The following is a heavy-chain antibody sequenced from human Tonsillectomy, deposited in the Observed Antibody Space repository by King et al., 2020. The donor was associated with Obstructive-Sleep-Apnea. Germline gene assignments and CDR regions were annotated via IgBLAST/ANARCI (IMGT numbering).Heavy chain of an antibody. CDR1: GFTFSTYG. V-gene: IGHV3-30*18. D-gene: IGHD4-17*01. CDR3: AKGFFGDYNYFDY. Sequence: VQLVESGGGVVQPGRSLRLSCAASGFTFSTYGMHWVRQAPGKGLEWVAVISYDGSNKYYADSVKGRFTISRDNSKNTVYLQMNSLRAEDTAVYYCAKGFFGDYNYFDYWGQGTLVTVSS. CDR2: ISYDGSNK. J-gene: IGHJ4*02.